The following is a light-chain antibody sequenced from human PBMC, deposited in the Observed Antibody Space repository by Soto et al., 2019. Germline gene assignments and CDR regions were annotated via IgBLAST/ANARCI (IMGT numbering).Light chain of an antibody. V-gene: IGKV1D-12*01. CDR1: QGISSW. Sequence: DIQMTQYPSSESSSFGDRVTITCRASQGISSWLAWYQQKPGKAPKLLIYAASSLQSGVPSRFSGSGSGTDVTITISSLKNEDGATYYCQQANSFTLTFGGGTKVDIK. CDR2: AAS. J-gene: IGKJ4*01. CDR3: QQANSFTLT.